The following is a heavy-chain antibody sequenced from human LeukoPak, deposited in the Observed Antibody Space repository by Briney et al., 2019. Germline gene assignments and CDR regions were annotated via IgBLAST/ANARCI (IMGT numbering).Heavy chain of an antibody. CDR1: GFTFSSYA. V-gene: IGHV3-23*01. D-gene: IGHD3-10*01. J-gene: IGHJ6*02. Sequence: GGSLRLSCAASGFTFSSYAMSWVRQAPGKGLESVSAISGSGGSTYYADSVKGRFTISRDNSKNTLYLQMNSLRAEDTAVYYCAKGGGSGSYRSWYYGMDVWGQGTTVTVSS. CDR2: ISGSGGST. CDR3: AKGGGSGSYRSWYYGMDV.